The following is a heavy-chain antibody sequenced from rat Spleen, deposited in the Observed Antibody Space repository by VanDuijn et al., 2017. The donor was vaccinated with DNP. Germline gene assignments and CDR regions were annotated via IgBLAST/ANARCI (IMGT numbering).Heavy chain of an antibody. D-gene: IGHD1-6*01. CDR1: GFTFNDYD. V-gene: IGHV5-25*01. J-gene: IGHJ3*01. CDR2: ITPSGNSA. Sequence: EVQLVESGGGLVQPGGSLKLSCVASGFTFNDYDMAWVRQAPAKGLEWVTSITPSGNSAFYRDSVKGRFTVSRDNANSSLSLQMDNLRSDDTATYYCVRHGVFYGLTFAYWGQGTLVTVSS. CDR3: VRHGVFYGLTFAY.